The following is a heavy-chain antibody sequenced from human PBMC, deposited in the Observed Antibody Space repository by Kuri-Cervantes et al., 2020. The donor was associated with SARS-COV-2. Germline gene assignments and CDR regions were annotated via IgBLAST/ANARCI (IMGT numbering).Heavy chain of an antibody. V-gene: IGHV3-48*03. D-gene: IGHD6-25*01. CDR1: GFTFSSYE. CDR3: AKVGSVGAFTY. J-gene: IGHJ4*02. Sequence: GESLKISCAASGFTFSSYEMNWVRQAPGKGLEWVSYISSSGSTIYYADSVKGRFTISRDNAKKSLYLQMNSLRAEDTALYYCAKVGSVGAFTYWGQGTLVTVSS. CDR2: ISSSGSTI.